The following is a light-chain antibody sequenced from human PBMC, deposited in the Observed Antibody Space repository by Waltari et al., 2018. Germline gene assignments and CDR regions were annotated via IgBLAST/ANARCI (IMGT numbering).Light chain of an antibody. CDR1: QSVSRALRT. CDR3: QRYGTLPAT. Sequence: EIVLTQSPGTLSLSPAERATLSCRASQSVSRALRTLAWYQQKPGQAPRLLIYDASTRATGIPDRFSGSGSGTDFTLTISRLEPDDFAVYYCQRYGTLPATFGQGTKVEIK. J-gene: IGKJ1*01. CDR2: DAS. V-gene: IGKV3-20*01.